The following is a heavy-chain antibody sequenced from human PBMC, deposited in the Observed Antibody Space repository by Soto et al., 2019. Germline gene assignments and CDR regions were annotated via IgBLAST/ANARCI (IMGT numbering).Heavy chain of an antibody. CDR2: ISAYNGNT. Sequence: ASVKVSCKASGYTFTSYGISWVRQAPGQGLEWMGWISAYNGNTNYAQKLQGRVTMTTDTSTSTAYMELRSLRSDDTAVYYCASSTLGYCISTSCYDHTYSYYYGMDVWG. D-gene: IGHD2-2*01. J-gene: IGHJ6*02. V-gene: IGHV1-18*01. CDR3: ASSTLGYCISTSCYDHTYSYYYGMDV. CDR1: GYTFTSYG.